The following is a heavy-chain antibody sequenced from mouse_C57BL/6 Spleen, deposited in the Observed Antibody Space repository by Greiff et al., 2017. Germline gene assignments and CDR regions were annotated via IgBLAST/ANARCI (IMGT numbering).Heavy chain of an antibody. D-gene: IGHD2-5*01. J-gene: IGHJ1*03. CDR3: ARGSNYDWYFDV. CDR1: GLNIKNTY. V-gene: IGHV14-3*01. Sequence: VQLKQSVAELVRPGASVKLFCTASGLNIKNTYMHWVKQRPEPGLKWIGRIDSANGNTKYAPKFQGKATITADTSSNTAYRQLSSLTSEDTAIYYGARGSNYDWYFDVWGTGTTVTVSS. CDR2: IDSANGNT.